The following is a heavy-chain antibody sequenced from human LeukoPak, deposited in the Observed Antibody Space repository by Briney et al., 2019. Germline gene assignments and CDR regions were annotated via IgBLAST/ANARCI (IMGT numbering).Heavy chain of an antibody. Sequence: GGSLSLSCAASGFTFSSYSMNWVRQAPGKGLEWVSSISSSSSYIYYADSVKGRFTISRDNAKNSLYLQMNSLRAEDTAVYYCASEGAYNTPQLDYWGQGTLVTVSS. CDR1: GFTFSSYS. CDR3: ASEGAYNTPQLDY. CDR2: ISSSSSYI. J-gene: IGHJ4*02. D-gene: IGHD1-1*01. V-gene: IGHV3-21*01.